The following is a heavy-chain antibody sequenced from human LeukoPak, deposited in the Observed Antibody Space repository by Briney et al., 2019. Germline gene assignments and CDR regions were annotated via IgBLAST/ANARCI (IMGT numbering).Heavy chain of an antibody. CDR3: ARDPVGRWSPDLDY. V-gene: IGHV1-2*02. J-gene: IGHJ4*02. CDR1: GYTFGGYY. D-gene: IGHD1-26*01. CDR2: INPNSGGT. Sequence: HWASVKVSCKASGYTFGGYYMHWVRQAPGQGLEWMGWINPNSGGTNYAQKFQGRVTMTRDTSISTAYMELSRLRSDDTAVYYCARDPVGRWSPDLDYWGQGTLVTVSS.